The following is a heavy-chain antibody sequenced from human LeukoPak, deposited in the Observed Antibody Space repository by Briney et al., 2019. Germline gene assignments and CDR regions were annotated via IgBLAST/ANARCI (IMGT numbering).Heavy chain of an antibody. V-gene: IGHV3-21*01. Sequence: GGSLRLSCAASGFIFSTYSMNWVRQAPGKGLEWVSSISSSTSYIYYADSVKGRFTISRDNAKNSLYLQMNSLRPEDTAVYYCAELGITMIGGVWGKGTTVTISS. CDR3: AELGITMIGGV. CDR1: GFIFSTYS. D-gene: IGHD3-10*02. J-gene: IGHJ6*04. CDR2: ISSSTSYI.